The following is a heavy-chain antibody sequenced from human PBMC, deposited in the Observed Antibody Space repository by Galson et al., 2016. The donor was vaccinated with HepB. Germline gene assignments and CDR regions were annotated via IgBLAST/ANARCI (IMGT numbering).Heavy chain of an antibody. V-gene: IGHV3-49*03. CDR2: IRSKAYGGTA. D-gene: IGHD1-26*01. Sequence: SLRLSCAASGFTFGDYTMSWFRQAPGKGLEWLGFIRSKAYGGTADYAASVGGRFTFSRDDSKTIAYLQMNSLKYEDTAVYFCTRGGAGTNAFDFWGQGTLVTVSS. CDR3: TRGGAGTNAFDF. J-gene: IGHJ3*01. CDR1: GFTFGDYT.